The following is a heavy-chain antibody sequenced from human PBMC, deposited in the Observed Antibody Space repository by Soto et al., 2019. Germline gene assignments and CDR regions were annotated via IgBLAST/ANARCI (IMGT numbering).Heavy chain of an antibody. CDR1: GFTFSSYG. CDR3: SKERSQGSGWDDDAFDI. CDR2: ISYDGSNK. Sequence: QVQLVESGGGVVQPGRSLRLSCAASGFTFSSYGMHWVRQAPGKGLEWVAVISYDGSNKYYADSVKGRFTISRDNSKNTLYLQMNSLRAEDTAVYYCSKERSQGSGWDDDAFDIWGQGTMVTVSS. D-gene: IGHD6-19*01. J-gene: IGHJ3*02. V-gene: IGHV3-30*18.